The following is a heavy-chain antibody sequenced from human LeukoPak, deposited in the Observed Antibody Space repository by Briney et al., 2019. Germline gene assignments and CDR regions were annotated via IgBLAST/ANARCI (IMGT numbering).Heavy chain of an antibody. CDR1: GGSIIRSNYY. CDR3: ATHVDATRGYYFES. CDR2: VYYSGST. J-gene: IGHJ4*02. Sequence: SETLSLTCSVSGGSIIRSNYYRGWIRQPPGKGLEWIGTVYYSGSTNYNPSLKSRVTISVDTSKNQFSLKLSSVTAADTAIYYCATHVDATRGYYFESWGQGTLVTVSS. D-gene: IGHD5-18*01. V-gene: IGHV4-39*01.